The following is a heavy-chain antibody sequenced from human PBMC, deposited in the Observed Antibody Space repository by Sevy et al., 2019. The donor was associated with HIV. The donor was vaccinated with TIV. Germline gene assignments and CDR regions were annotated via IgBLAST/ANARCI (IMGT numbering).Heavy chain of an antibody. CDR2: INHSGST. CDR1: GGSFSGYY. J-gene: IGHJ5*02. V-gene: IGHV4-34*01. Sequence: SETLSLTCAVYGGSFSGYYWSWIRQPPGKGLEWIGEINHSGSTNYNPSLKSRVTISVDTSKNQFSLMLSSVTAADTAVYYCARRVGKNWFDPWGQGTLVTVSS. CDR3: ARRVGKNWFDP.